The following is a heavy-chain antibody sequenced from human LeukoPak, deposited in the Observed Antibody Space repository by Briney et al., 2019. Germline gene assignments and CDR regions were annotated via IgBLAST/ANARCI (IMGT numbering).Heavy chain of an antibody. D-gene: IGHD2-2*01. CDR3: AREGYCSSTSCSPNWFDP. CDR1: GGSISSYY. Sequence: SETLSLTCTVSGGSISSYYWSWIRQPPGKGLEWIGYIYYSGSTNYNPSLKSRVTISVDTSKNQFSLKLSSVTAADTAVYYCAREGYCSSTSCSPNWFDPWGQGTLVTVSS. CDR2: IYYSGST. V-gene: IGHV4-59*12. J-gene: IGHJ5*02.